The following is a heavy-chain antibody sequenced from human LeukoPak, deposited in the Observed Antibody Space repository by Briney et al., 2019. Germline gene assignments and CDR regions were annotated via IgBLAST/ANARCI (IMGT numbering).Heavy chain of an antibody. V-gene: IGHV3-48*01. CDR1: GFTFSSYS. CDR3: ARGFRVFDY. J-gene: IGHJ4*02. CDR2: ISSSSSTI. Sequence: PGGSLRLSCPASGFTFSSYSMNWVRQAPGKGLEWVSYISSSSSTIYYADSVKGRFTISRDNAKNSLYLQMNSLRAEDTAVYYCARGFRVFDYWGQGTLVTVSS.